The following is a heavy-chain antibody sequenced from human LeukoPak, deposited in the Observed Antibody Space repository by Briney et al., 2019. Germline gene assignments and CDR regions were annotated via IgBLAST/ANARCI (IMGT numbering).Heavy chain of an antibody. J-gene: IGHJ4*02. CDR2: ISGNNDNP. CDR3: ARDGTSTDDY. Sequence: ASVKASCKASGYTFSNFGINWVRQAHGQGLEWMGWISGNNDNPNYGQKFQGRFTVTTDSSTNTAYMELRNLRLDDTAVYYCARDGTSTDDYWGQGTLVTVSS. CDR1: GYTFSNFG. D-gene: IGHD2-2*01. V-gene: IGHV1-18*01.